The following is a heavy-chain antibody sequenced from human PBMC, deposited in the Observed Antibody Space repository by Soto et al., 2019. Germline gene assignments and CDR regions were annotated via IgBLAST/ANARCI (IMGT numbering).Heavy chain of an antibody. CDR2: IIPIFGTA. CDR3: ASLFTVTAPYYYYGMDV. Sequence: QVQLVQSGAEVKKPGSSVKVSCKASGGTFSSYAISWVRQAPGQGLEWMGGIIPIFGTANYAQEFQGRVTITADESTSTAYMELSSLGSEDTAVYYCASLFTVTAPYYYYGMDVWGQGTTVTVSS. J-gene: IGHJ6*02. V-gene: IGHV1-69*01. D-gene: IGHD4-4*01. CDR1: GGTFSSYA.